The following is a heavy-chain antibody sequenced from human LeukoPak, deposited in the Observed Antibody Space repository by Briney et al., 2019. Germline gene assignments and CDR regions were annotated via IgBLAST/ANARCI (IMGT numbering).Heavy chain of an antibody. Sequence: PSETLSLTCTVSGGSISSYYWSWIRQPPGKGLEWIGYIYYSGSTNYNPSLKSRVTISVDTSKNQFSLRLNSVTAADTAVYYCARGKIYGSGSPIHYWGQGTLVTVSS. CDR2: IYYSGST. J-gene: IGHJ4*02. D-gene: IGHD3-10*01. CDR1: GGSISSYY. CDR3: ARGKIYGSGSPIHY. V-gene: IGHV4-59*01.